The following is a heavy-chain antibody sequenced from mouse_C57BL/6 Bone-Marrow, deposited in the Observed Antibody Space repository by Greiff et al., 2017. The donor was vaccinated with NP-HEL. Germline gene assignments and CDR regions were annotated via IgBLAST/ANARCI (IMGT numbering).Heavy chain of an antibody. J-gene: IGHJ2*01. V-gene: IGHV1-15*01. CDR1: GYTFTDYE. Sequence: QVTLKVSGAELVRPGASVTLSCKASGYTFTDYEMHWVKQTPVHGLEWIGAIDPETGGTAYNQKFKGKAILTADKSSSTAYMELRSLTSEDSAVYYCTRYYYGSSSDYWGQGTTLTVSS. D-gene: IGHD1-1*01. CDR3: TRYYYGSSSDY. CDR2: IDPETGGT.